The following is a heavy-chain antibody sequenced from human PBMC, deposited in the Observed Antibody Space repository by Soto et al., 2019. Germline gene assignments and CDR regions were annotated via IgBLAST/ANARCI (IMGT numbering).Heavy chain of an antibody. CDR1: GFTFSSYW. CDR2: IKQDGSET. J-gene: IGHJ4*02. V-gene: IGHV3-7*03. CDR3: VRGTPTPGLDY. Sequence: EVQLVESGGGLVQPGGSLRLSCVVSGFTFSSYWMNWVRQAPGKGLEWVANIKQDGSETHYVDSVKGRFTISRDNAKNSLYLQMNSLRAEDTAVYCCVRGTPTPGLDYWGQGTLVTVSS. D-gene: IGHD1-7*01.